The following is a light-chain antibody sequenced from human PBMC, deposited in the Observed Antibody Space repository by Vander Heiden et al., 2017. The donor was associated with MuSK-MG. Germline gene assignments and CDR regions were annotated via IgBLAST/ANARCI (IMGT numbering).Light chain of an antibody. CDR1: QDISNY. Sequence: IELVQSPSSRSASVGDRVTITCQASQDISNYLNWYQQKPGKAPKLLIYDASNLETGVPSRFSGSGSGTDFTFTISSLQPEDIATYYCQQDDNLFTFGHGTKVDIK. CDR2: DAS. CDR3: QQDDNLFT. J-gene: IGKJ3*01. V-gene: IGKV1-33*01.